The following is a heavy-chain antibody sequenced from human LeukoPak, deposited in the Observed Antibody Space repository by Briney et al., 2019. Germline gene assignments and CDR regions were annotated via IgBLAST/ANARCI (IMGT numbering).Heavy chain of an antibody. CDR2: INPSGGST. CDR3: ARGVRAACDY. J-gene: IGHJ4*02. D-gene: IGHD6-13*01. CDR1: GYTFTSYY. Sequence: ASVTVSFTASGYTFTSYYMHWVRQAPGQGLEWMGIINPSGGSTSYAQKFQGRVTMTRDTSTSTVYMELSSLRSEDTAVYYCARGVRAACDYWGQGTLVTVSS. V-gene: IGHV1-46*01.